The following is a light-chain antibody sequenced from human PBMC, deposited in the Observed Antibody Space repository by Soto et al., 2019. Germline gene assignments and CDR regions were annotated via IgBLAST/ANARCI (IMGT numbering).Light chain of an antibody. CDR1: QDVDSNF. CDR3: HQSYSSIT. J-gene: IGKJ4*01. V-gene: IGKV3-20*01. Sequence: EIVLTQSPGTLSLSPGERATLSCRASQDVDSNFLAWYQQRPGQAPRLLIYGSSRRATGIPDRFSGSGSGTDFTLTISTVGPEDIAVYFCHQSYSSITFGGGTKEEVK. CDR2: GSS.